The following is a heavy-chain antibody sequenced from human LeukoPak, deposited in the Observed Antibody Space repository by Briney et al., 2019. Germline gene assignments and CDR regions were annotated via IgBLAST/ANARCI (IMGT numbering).Heavy chain of an antibody. CDR3: ARGGDYPFDY. V-gene: IGHV3-74*01. Sequence: PGGSLRLSCAASGFTFSSYWMHWVRQAPGKGLVWVSRSNSDGSSTNYADSVKGRFTISRDNAKNTLYLQMNSLRAEDTAVYYCARGGDYPFDYWGQGTLVTVS. D-gene: IGHD4-17*01. CDR2: SNSDGSST. J-gene: IGHJ4*02. CDR1: GFTFSSYW.